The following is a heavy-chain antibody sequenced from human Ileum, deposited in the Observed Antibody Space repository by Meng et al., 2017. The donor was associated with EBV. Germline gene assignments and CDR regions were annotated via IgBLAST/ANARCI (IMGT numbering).Heavy chain of an antibody. V-gene: IGHV4-34*02. D-gene: IGHD3-22*01. CDR3: AREARSSGYHPGIGP. CDR2: INHSGST. J-gene: IGHJ5*02. Sequence: QVQLQKGGAGLLKPSETLSLTCAVYGGFFSGYYWSWIRQSPGKGLEWIGEINHSGSTNYNPSLKSRVTISVDTSKNQFSLKLTSVTAADTAVYYCAREARSSGYHPGIGPWGQGTLVTVSS. CDR1: GGFFSGYY.